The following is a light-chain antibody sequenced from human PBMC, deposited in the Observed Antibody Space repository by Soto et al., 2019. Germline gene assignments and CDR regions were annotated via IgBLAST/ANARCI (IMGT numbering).Light chain of an antibody. CDR1: SSDVGGYNY. CDR2: EVT. V-gene: IGLV2-14*01. Sequence: QSVLTQPASVSGSPGQSITISCTGTSSDVGGYNYVSWYQQHPGKAPKLMIYEVTNRPSGVSNRFSGSKSGNTASLTISGLQADDEADYYCSSYTSSITYVFGTGTKLNVL. CDR3: SSYTSSITYV. J-gene: IGLJ1*01.